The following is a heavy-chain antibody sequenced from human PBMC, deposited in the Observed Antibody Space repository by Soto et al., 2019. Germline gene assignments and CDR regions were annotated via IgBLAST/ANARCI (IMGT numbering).Heavy chain of an antibody. J-gene: IGHJ4*02. CDR3: ARGPLGAMVHYYFDY. CDR2: IIPILGIA. D-gene: IGHD5-18*01. V-gene: IGHV1-69*02. CDR1: GGTFSIYT. Sequence: QVQLVQSGAEVKKPGSSVKVSCKASGGTFSIYTISWVRQAPGQGLEWMGRIIPILGIANYAQKFQGRVTITADKSTSTAYMELSSLRSEDTAVYYCARGPLGAMVHYYFDYWGQGTLVTVSS.